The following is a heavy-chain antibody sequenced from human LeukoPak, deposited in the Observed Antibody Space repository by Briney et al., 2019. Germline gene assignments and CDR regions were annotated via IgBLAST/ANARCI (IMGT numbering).Heavy chain of an antibody. CDR2: INPNNGAT. Sequence: ASVKVSCKASGYTFTGYYMHWVRQAPGQGLEWMGRINPNNGATNYAQKLQGRVTMTTDTSTSTAYMELRSLRSDDTAVYYCARAAAGFDYWGQGTLVTVSS. D-gene: IGHD6-13*01. CDR1: GYTFTGYY. V-gene: IGHV1-2*06. CDR3: ARAAAGFDY. J-gene: IGHJ4*02.